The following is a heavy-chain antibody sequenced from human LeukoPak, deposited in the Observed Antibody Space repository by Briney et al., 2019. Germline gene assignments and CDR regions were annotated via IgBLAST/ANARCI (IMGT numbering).Heavy chain of an antibody. CDR2: INPNSGGT. V-gene: IGHV1-2*02. J-gene: IGHJ4*02. Sequence: ASVKVSCKASGYTFTGYYMHWVRQAPGQGLEWMGWINPNSGGTNYAQKFQGRVTMTRDTSISTAYMELSRLRSDDTAVYYCARWDLVTTWSFDYWGQGTLVTVSS. CDR3: ARWDLVTTWSFDY. D-gene: IGHD4-11*01. CDR1: GYTFTGYY.